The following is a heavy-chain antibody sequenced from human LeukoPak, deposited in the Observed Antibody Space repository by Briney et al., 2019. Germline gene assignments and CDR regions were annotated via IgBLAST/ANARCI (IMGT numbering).Heavy chain of an antibody. CDR3: ARDRTASVFDI. J-gene: IGHJ3*02. V-gene: IGHV4-30-2*01. CDR1: GGSISSGTSY. Sequence: PSQTLSLTCSVSGGSISSGTSYWSWIRQPPGKGLQWIGCIFHSESTYYNPSLKSRVTISVDRSKNQFSLKLISVTAADTAVYYCARDRTASVFDIWGQGTMVTVSS. CDR2: IFHSEST.